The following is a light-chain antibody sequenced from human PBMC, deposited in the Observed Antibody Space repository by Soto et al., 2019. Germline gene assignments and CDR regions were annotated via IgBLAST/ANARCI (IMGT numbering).Light chain of an antibody. CDR2: KAS. Sequence: DIQMTQSPSTLSASIGDRVTSTCRASQSLSIWLAWYQQKPGKAPKLLIYKASTLQSGVPSRFSGSGSGTEFTLTISSLQPDDFATYYCHQYNRFPRTFGQGTKVDIK. J-gene: IGKJ1*01. CDR1: QSLSIW. CDR3: HQYNRFPRT. V-gene: IGKV1-5*03.